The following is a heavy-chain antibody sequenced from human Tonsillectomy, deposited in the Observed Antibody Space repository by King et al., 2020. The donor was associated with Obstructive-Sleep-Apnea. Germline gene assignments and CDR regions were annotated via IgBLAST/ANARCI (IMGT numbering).Heavy chain of an antibody. CDR3: ARGTTRGVIISPVDY. CDR1: GVSFSGYY. CDR2: INHSGST. V-gene: IGHV4-34*01. Sequence: VQLQQWGAGLLKPSETLSLTCAVYGVSFSGYYWSWIRQPPGKGLEWIGEINHSGSTNYNPSLKSRVTISVDTSKNQFSLKLSSVTAADTAVYYCARGTTRGVIISPVDYWGQGTLVTVSS. D-gene: IGHD3-10*01. J-gene: IGHJ4*02.